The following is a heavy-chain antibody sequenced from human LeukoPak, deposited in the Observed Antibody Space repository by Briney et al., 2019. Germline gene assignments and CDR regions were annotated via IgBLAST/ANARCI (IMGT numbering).Heavy chain of an antibody. Sequence: GGSLRLSCTASGFTLGSHDMHWVRQSPGQGLEWVAAVSSSFHAFFADSVQGRFTVSREDARNSLYLQMNSLRAGDTAVYYCVREARGYHYTYFDYWGQGTLVTVSS. J-gene: IGHJ4*02. CDR2: VSSSFHA. CDR1: GFTLGSHD. CDR3: VREARGYHYTYFDY. D-gene: IGHD5-18*01. V-gene: IGHV3-13*01.